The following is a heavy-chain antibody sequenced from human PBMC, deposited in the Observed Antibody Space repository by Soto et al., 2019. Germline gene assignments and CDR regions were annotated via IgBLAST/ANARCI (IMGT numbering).Heavy chain of an antibody. Sequence: GGSLRLSCAASGFTFSSYAMSWVRQAPGKGLEWVSAISGSGGSTYYADSVKGRFTISRDNSKNTLYLQMNSLRAEDTAVYYCAKVEYSSGWYRYFDLWGRGTLVTVSS. CDR2: ISGSGGST. CDR3: AKVEYSSGWYRYFDL. V-gene: IGHV3-23*01. J-gene: IGHJ2*01. D-gene: IGHD6-19*01. CDR1: GFTFSSYA.